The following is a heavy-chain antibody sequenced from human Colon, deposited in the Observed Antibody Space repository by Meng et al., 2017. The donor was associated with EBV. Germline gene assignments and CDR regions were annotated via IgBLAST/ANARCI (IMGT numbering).Heavy chain of an antibody. Sequence: VHVSVAGTRLVHPSGTLSLTCAFSGGSLSSRNWWSGVRQPPGKGLEWIGEIYHSGSTNYTPSLKSRVTISVDESKNQFSLRLSSVTAADTAVYYCARVGAYCGGDCYHPRWGQGTLVTVSS. CDR1: GGSLSSRNW. J-gene: IGHJ4*02. CDR3: ARVGAYCGGDCYHPR. CDR2: IYHSGST. V-gene: IGHV4-4*02. D-gene: IGHD2-21*02.